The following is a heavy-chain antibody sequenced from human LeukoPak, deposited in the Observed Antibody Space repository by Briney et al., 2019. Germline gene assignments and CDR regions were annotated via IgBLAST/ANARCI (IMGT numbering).Heavy chain of an antibody. Sequence: YPSETLSLXCTASGVSISSYYWSWIRQPPGKGLEWVGYIYYSGSTSYNPSLKSRVTISVDTSKNQFSLKLSSVTAADTAVYYCAREGCSSTSCYRGATGFDYWGQGTLVTVSS. D-gene: IGHD2-2*02. V-gene: IGHV4-59*01. CDR2: IYYSGST. CDR1: GVSISSYY. CDR3: AREGCSSTSCYRGATGFDY. J-gene: IGHJ4*02.